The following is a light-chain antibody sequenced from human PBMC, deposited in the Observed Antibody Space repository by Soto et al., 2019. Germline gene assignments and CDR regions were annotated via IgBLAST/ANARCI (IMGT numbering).Light chain of an antibody. CDR2: SNN. CDR3: AAWDDSLNVPYV. Sequence: QSALNQPPSASGTPGQRVTISCSGSSSNIGSNTVNWYQQLPGTAPKLLIYSNNQRPSGVPDRFSGSKSGTSASLAISGLQSEDEADYYCAAWDDSLNVPYVFGTGTKVTVL. CDR1: SSNIGSNT. V-gene: IGLV1-44*01. J-gene: IGLJ1*01.